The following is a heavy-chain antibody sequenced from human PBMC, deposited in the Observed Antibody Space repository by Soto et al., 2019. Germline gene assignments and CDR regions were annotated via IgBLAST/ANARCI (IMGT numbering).Heavy chain of an antibody. CDR1: GYTFTSYN. D-gene: IGHD4-17*01. J-gene: IGHJ4*02. CDR2: MNPNSGNT. CDR3: ARTLYGDNVDY. V-gene: IGHV1-8*01. Sequence: QVQLVQSGDEVKKPGASVKVSCKASGYTFTSYNINWVRQATGQGLEWMGWMNPNSGNTGYSQKFQARVTMTRNTSVCTAYMELCSLRSEDTALYYCARTLYGDNVDYGGQGTLVIVSS.